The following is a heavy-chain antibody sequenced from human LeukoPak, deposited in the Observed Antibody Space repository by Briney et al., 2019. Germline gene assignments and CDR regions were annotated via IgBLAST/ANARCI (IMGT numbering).Heavy chain of an antibody. D-gene: IGHD2-2*01. CDR2: INPSGGST. J-gene: IGHJ5*02. CDR3: ARDSTSSNWFDP. Sequence: ASVKVSCKAPGYTFTSYYMHWVRQAPGQGLEWMGIINPSGGSTSYAQKFQGRVTMTRDMSTSTVYMELSSLRSEDTAVYYCARDSTSSNWFDPWGQGTLVTVSS. CDR1: GYTFTSYY. V-gene: IGHV1-46*01.